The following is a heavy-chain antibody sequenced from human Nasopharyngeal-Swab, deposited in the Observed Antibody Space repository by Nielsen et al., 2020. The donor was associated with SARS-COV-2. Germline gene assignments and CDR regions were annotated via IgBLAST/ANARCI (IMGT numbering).Heavy chain of an antibody. Sequence: SETLSLTYTVSGGSICSSSYYWGWIRQPPGKGLEWIGEIYHSGSTNYNPSLKSRVTISVDKSKNQFSLKLSSVTAADTAVYYCARVSVQWLAPDAFDIWGQGTMVTVSS. CDR3: ARVSVQWLAPDAFDI. D-gene: IGHD6-19*01. J-gene: IGHJ3*02. CDR1: GGSICSSSYY. V-gene: IGHV4-39*07. CDR2: IYHSGST.